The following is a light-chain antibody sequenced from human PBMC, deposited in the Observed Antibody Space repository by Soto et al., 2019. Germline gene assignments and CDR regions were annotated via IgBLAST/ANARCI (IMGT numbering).Light chain of an antibody. J-gene: IGLJ1*01. V-gene: IGLV2-14*03. CDR2: DVY. CDR1: RTDVDGYDY. Sequence: QSVLTQPASVSGSPGQSIAISCTGVRTDVDGYDYVSWYQQHPGQAPQLIIYDVYNRPSGVSHRFSGSKSGDTASLTISGLQAEDEADYYCSSYRSPKTRLFGTGTKVTVL. CDR3: SSYRSPKTRL.